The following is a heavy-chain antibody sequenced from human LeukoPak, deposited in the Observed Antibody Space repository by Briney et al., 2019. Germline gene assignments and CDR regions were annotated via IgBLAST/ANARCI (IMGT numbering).Heavy chain of an antibody. V-gene: IGHV4-34*01. CDR2: IDHSGST. D-gene: IGHD6-19*01. CDR1: GGSFSGYY. J-gene: IGHJ4*02. CDR3: ARRSSGWFDY. Sequence: SETLSLTCAVYGGSFSGYYWSWIRQPPGKGLEWIGEIDHSGSTNYNPSLKSQVTISVDTSKNQFSLKLSSVTAADTAVYYCARRSSGWFDYWGQGTLVTVSS.